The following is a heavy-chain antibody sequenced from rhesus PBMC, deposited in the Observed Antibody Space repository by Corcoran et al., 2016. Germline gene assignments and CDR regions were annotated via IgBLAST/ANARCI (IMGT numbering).Heavy chain of an antibody. D-gene: IGHD4-29*01. CDR3: ASSYGSSYSFDY. J-gene: IGHJ4*01. CDR1: GGSLSSTY. V-gene: IGHV4-160*01. Sequence: QVQLQESGPGLVKPSENLSLTCAVSGGSLSSTYWSWLRQPPGKGLAGIGRIDGSRGSTDNNPSVQMRVTISTDTYKNQFALKLSCVTAADTAVYYCASSYGSSYSFDYWGQGVLVTVSS. CDR2: IDGSRGST.